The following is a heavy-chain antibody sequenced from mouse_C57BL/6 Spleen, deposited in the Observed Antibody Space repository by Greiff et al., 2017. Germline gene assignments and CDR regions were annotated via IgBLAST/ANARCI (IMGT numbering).Heavy chain of an antibody. D-gene: IGHD3-3*01. J-gene: IGHJ4*01. Sequence: VQLQQPGAELVKPGASVKMSCKASGYTFTSYWIPWVKQRPGQGLEWIGDIYPGSGSTNYNEKFKSKATLTVDTSSSTAYMQLSSLTSEDSAVYYCARGLGRAYYYAMDYWGQGTLVTVSS. CDR2: IYPGSGST. CDR3: ARGLGRAYYYAMDY. CDR1: GYTFTSYW. V-gene: IGHV1-55*01.